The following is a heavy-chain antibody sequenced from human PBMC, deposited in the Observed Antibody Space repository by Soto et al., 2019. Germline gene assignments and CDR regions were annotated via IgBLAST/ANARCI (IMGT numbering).Heavy chain of an antibody. CDR2: VNARGSSK. J-gene: IGHJ4*02. CDR3: AKDRHPDGIWTFDY. V-gene: IGHV3-23*01. D-gene: IGHD3-3*01. CDR1: GFIFRTYT. Sequence: GGSLRLSCAASGFIFRTYTMNWVRQAPGKGLEWVSGVNARGSSKYYADSVKGRFTISRDDSKNMLFLQMNSLRVEDTAVDYCAKDRHPDGIWTFDYWGQGTLVTVSS.